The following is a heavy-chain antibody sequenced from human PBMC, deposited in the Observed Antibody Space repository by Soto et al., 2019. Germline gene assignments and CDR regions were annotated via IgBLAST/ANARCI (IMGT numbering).Heavy chain of an antibody. Sequence: PGGSLRLSCAASGFTFSSYAMHWVRQAPGKGLEWVAVISYDGSNKYYADSVKGRFTISRDNSKNTLYLQLSSLRVEDTAIYYCAKDLRPDGRYDLDYWGQGTQVTVSS. J-gene: IGHJ4*02. CDR2: ISYDGSNK. CDR1: GFTFSSYA. CDR3: AKDLRPDGRYDLDY. V-gene: IGHV3-30-3*01. D-gene: IGHD3-3*01.